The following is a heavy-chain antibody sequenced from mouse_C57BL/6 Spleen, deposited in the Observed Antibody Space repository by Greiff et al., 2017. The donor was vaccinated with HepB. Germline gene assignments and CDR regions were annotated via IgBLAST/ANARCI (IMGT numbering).Heavy chain of an antibody. D-gene: IGHD1-1*01. Sequence: VQLQQSGPELVKPGDSVKISCKASGYSFTGYFMNWVMQSHGKSLEWIGRINPYNGDTFYNQKFKGKATLTVDKSSSTAHMELRSLTSEDSAVYYCARKPYGRSQYYFDYWGQGTTLTVSS. V-gene: IGHV1-20*01. J-gene: IGHJ2*01. CDR1: GYSFTGYF. CDR2: INPYNGDT. CDR3: ARKPYGRSQYYFDY.